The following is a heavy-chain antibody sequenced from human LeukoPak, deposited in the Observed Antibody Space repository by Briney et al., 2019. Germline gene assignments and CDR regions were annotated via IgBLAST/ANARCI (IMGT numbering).Heavy chain of an antibody. J-gene: IGHJ6*03. CDR3: ARDTGYSSSWYKDYYYYMDV. Sequence: ASVKVSCKASGYTFTGYYVHWVRQAPGQGLEWMGWIDPNRGGTNYAQKFQGRVTMTSDTSVSTAYMELPRLRSDDTAVYYCARDTGYSSSWYKDYYYYMDVWGKGTTVTISS. D-gene: IGHD6-13*01. V-gene: IGHV1-2*02. CDR1: GYTFTGYY. CDR2: IDPNRGGT.